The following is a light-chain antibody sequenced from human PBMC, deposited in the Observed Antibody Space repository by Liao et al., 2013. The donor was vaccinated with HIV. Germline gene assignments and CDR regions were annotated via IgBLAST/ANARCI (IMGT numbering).Light chain of an antibody. CDR3: QAWDSTTPWV. Sequence: SYELTQPPSVSVSPGQTATIACSGDNLGDKYACWYQQKPGQSPVLVIYQDSKRPSGIPERFSGSTSGNTAILTISGTQAMDEADYYCQAWDSTTPWVFGGGTKLTVL. CDR2: QDS. CDR1: NLGDKY. V-gene: IGLV3-1*01. J-gene: IGLJ3*02.